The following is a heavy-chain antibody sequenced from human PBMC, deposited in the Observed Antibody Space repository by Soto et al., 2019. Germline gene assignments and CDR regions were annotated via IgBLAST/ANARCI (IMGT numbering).Heavy chain of an antibody. D-gene: IGHD2-15*01. J-gene: IGHJ5*02. V-gene: IGHV1-8*01. CDR2: MNPNSGNT. CDR3: AREYCSGGSCRPDP. Sequence: ASVKVSCKASGYTFTSYDINWVRQATGQGLEWMGRMNPNSGNTRYAQKLQGRVTMTRNTSMSTVYMDLSSLRSEDTAVYYCAREYCSGGSCRPDPWGQGTLVTVSS. CDR1: GYTFTSYD.